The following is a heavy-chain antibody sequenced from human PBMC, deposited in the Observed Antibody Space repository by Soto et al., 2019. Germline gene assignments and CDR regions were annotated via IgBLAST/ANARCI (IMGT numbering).Heavy chain of an antibody. V-gene: IGHV5-10-1*01. CDR2: IDPSDSYT. J-gene: IGHJ4*02. CDR3: TRHTGYDSSLDY. Sequence: ESLKISCQGSGYTFTGHWISWVRQMPGKGLEWMGRIDPSDSYTDYSPTVQGHVTMSADKSINTAYLQWSSLRASDTAVYYCTRHTGYDSSLDYWGQGTLVTVSS. CDR1: GYTFTGHW. D-gene: IGHD5-12*01.